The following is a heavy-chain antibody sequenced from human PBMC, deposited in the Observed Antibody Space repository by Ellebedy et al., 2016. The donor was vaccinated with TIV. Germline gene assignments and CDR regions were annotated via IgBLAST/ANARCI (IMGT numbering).Heavy chain of an antibody. J-gene: IGHJ4*02. D-gene: IGHD6-25*01. CDR1: GGSFSGYY. CDR3: ASLSILLAASLDY. CDR2: INHSGST. Sequence: MPGGSLRLSCAVYGGSFSGYYWSWIRQPPGKGLEWIGEINHSGSTSYNPSLKSRVSISVDTSSNQFSLKLYSVTAADTAVYYCASLSILLAASLDYWGQGIMVTVSS. V-gene: IGHV4-34*01.